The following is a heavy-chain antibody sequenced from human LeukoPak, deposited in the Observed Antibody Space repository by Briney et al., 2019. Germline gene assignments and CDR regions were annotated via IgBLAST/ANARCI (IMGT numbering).Heavy chain of an antibody. V-gene: IGHV3-23*01. J-gene: IGHJ3*02. CDR2: MSGSGVHP. CDR1: GFTFSSYE. Sequence: PGGSLRLSCAASGFTFSSYEMNWVRQAPGKGLEWVSAMSGSGVHPYYADSVKGRFTISRDNSKNTLFLQMNSLRAEDTAVYYCAKRGSSNAFDIWGRGTMVTVSS. CDR3: AKRGSSNAFDI. D-gene: IGHD1-26*01.